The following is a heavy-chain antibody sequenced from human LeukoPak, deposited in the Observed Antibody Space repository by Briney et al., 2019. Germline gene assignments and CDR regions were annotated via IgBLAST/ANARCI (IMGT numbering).Heavy chain of an antibody. Sequence: SETLSLTCAVYGGSFSGYYWSWIRQPPGKGLEWTGEINHSGSTNYNPSLKSRVTISVDTSKNQFSLKLSSVTAADTAVYYCARGSLGYCSGGSCYSEYWGQGTLVTVSS. D-gene: IGHD2-15*01. J-gene: IGHJ4*02. CDR3: ARGSLGYCSGGSCYSEY. CDR1: GGSFSGYY. CDR2: INHSGST. V-gene: IGHV4-34*01.